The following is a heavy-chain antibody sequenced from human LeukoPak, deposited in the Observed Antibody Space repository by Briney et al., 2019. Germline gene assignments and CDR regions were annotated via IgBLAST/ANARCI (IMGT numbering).Heavy chain of an antibody. CDR1: GGSISSGGYY. V-gene: IGHV4-31*03. CDR3: ARLHGDYPYYYYGMDV. J-gene: IGHJ6*02. Sequence: SQTLSLTCTVSGGSISSGGYYWSWIRQHPGKGLEWIGYIYYSGSTYYNPSLKSRVTISVDTSKNQFSLKLSSVTAADTAVYYCARLHGDYPYYYYGMDVWGQGTTVTVSS. CDR2: IYYSGST. D-gene: IGHD4-17*01.